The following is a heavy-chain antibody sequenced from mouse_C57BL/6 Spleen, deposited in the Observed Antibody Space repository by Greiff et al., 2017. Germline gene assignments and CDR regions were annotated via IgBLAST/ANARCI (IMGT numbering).Heavy chain of an antibody. Sequence: EVMLVESGGGLVKPGGSLKLSCAASGFTFSSYAMSWVRQTPEKRLEWVATISDGGSYTYYPDNVKGRFTISRDNAKNNLYLQMSHLKSEDTAMDYCARDLGDYSNYGGYWGQGTTLTVSS. CDR1: GFTFSSYA. CDR3: ARDLGDYSNYGGY. V-gene: IGHV5-4*01. D-gene: IGHD2-5*01. J-gene: IGHJ2*01. CDR2: ISDGGSYT.